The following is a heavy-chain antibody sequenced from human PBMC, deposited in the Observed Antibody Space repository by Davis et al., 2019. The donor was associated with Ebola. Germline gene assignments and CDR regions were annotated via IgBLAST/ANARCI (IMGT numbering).Heavy chain of an antibody. CDR1: GGSFSGYY. CDR2: IYYSGST. V-gene: IGHV4-34*01. Sequence: SETLSLTCAVYGGSFSGYYWGWIRQPPGKGLEWIGSIYYSGSTYYNTSLKTRVTITVDTSKNQFSLKLSSLTAADPAVYYCARVSGYSSSWIDYWGHGTLVTVSS. J-gene: IGHJ4*03. D-gene: IGHD6-13*01. CDR3: ARVSGYSSSWIDY.